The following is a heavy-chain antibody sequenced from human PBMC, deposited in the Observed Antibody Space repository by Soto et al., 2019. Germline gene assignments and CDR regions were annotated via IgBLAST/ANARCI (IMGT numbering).Heavy chain of an antibody. CDR1: EGNISSGGYY. CDR2: IYYSGST. D-gene: IGHD5-12*01. CDR3: ARDVGDGYTDY. Sequence: SQPISHTSTVSEGNISSGGYYWSWNRQHPGKGLEWIGYIYYSGSTYYNPSLKSRVTISVDTSKNQFSLKLSSVTAADTAGYYCARDVGDGYTDYWGQGTLVTVSS. J-gene: IGHJ4*02. V-gene: IGHV4-31*03.